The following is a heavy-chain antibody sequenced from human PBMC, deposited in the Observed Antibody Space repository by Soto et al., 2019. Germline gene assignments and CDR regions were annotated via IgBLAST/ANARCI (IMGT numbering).Heavy chain of an antibody. V-gene: IGHV3-11*01. Sequence: QVQLVESGGGLVKPGGSLRLSCAASGFTFSDYYMSWIRQAPGKGLEWVSYISSSGSTIYYADSVKGRFTISRDNAKNSLYLQMNGLRAEDTAVYDCVQTAMARYYYGMDVWGQGTTVTVSS. D-gene: IGHD5-18*01. CDR2: ISSSGSTI. CDR1: GFTFSDYY. CDR3: VQTAMARYYYGMDV. J-gene: IGHJ6*02.